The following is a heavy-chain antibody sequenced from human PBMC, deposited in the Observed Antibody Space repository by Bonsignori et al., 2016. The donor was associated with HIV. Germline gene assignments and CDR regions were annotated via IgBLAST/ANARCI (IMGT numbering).Heavy chain of an antibody. D-gene: IGHD5-18*01. Sequence: RQAPGKGLEWIGEINHSGSTNYNPSLKSRVTISVDTSKNQFSLKLSSVTAADTAVYYCAGETRYGASGGRYFQHWGQGTLVTVSS. V-gene: IGHV4-34*01. CDR2: INHSGST. J-gene: IGHJ1*01. CDR3: AGETRYGASGGRYFQH.